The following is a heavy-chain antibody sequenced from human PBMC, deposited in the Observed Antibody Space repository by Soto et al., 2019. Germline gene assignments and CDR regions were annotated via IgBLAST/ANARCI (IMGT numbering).Heavy chain of an antibody. V-gene: IGHV1-8*01. CDR2: MNPNSGNT. Sequence: ASVKVSCKASGYTFTSYDINWVRQATGQGLEWMGWMNPNSGNTGYAQKFQGRVTMTRNTSISTAYMELSSLRSEDTAVYYCARVTNTAAAGNNWFDPWGQGTLVNVSS. CDR1: GYTFTSYD. D-gene: IGHD6-13*01. CDR3: ARVTNTAAAGNNWFDP. J-gene: IGHJ5*02.